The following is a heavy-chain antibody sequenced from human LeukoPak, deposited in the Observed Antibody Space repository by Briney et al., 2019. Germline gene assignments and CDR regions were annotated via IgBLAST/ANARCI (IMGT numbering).Heavy chain of an antibody. CDR3: ARAFQELPQLNYYYYMDV. Sequence: PGGSLRLSCAASGFTFSSYEMNWVRQAPGKGLEWVSYISSSGSTKYYADSVKGRFTISRDNAKNSLYLQTNSLRAEDTAVYYCARAFQELPQLNYYYYMDVWGKGTTVTVSS. CDR2: ISSSGSTK. CDR1: GFTFSSYE. J-gene: IGHJ6*03. D-gene: IGHD6-13*01. V-gene: IGHV3-48*03.